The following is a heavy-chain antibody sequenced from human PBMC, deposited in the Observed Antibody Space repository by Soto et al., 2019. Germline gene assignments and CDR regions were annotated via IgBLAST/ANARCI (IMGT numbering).Heavy chain of an antibody. J-gene: IGHJ4*01. Sequence: QVQLVESGGGVVQPGRSLRLSCAASGFTFSSYGMHWVRQAPGKGLEWVAIISYDGSNQYYADSVKGRFTKARDNSKNTLYLQTNSLRAEDTPVYYCAKALGELSHESYDHWGHGVLVTVSP. CDR3: AKALGELSHESYDH. CDR1: GFTFSSYG. CDR2: ISYDGSNQ. V-gene: IGHV3-30*18. D-gene: IGHD3-16*02.